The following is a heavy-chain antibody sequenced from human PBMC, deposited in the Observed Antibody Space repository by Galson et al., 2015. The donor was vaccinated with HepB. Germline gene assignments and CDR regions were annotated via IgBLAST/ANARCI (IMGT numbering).Heavy chain of an antibody. Sequence: SLRLSCAASGFTFSSYAMSWVRQAPGKGLEWVSVISGSGGSTYYADSVKGRFTISRDNSKNTLYLQMNSLRAEDTAVYCCAKELYSWQIGTCSSTSCYMVSDYWGQGTLVTVSS. CDR3: AKELYSWQIGTCSSTSCYMVSDY. CDR2: ISGSGGST. CDR1: GFTFSSYA. D-gene: IGHD2-2*02. J-gene: IGHJ4*02. V-gene: IGHV3-23*01.